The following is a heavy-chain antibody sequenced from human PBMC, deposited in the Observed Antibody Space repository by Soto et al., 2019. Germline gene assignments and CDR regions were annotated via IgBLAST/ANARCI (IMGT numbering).Heavy chain of an antibody. CDR3: ARGGAIADLYFDS. Sequence: QVPLQESGPGLVKPSETLSLTCTVSGGSISSDYYYWSWIRQPPGRGLEWIGYIYYSGRTYYNPSIKSRLIISVDTSKNQFSLGLSSLTAADTAVYCCARGGAIADLYFDSWGQGILVSVSS. V-gene: IGHV4-30-4*01. J-gene: IGHJ4*02. CDR1: GGSISSDYYY. CDR2: IYYSGRT. D-gene: IGHD1-26*01.